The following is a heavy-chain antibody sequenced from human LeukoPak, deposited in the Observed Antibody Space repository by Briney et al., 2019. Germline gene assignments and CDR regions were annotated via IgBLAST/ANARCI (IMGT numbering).Heavy chain of an antibody. J-gene: IGHJ4*02. V-gene: IGHV3-15*01. CDR1: GITFSDAW. CDR3: IANLDY. CDR2: LKSKTDGETS. Sequence: PGGSLRLSCEASGITFSDAWMSWVGQVPGKGLEWIALLKSKTDGETSDYAAPVKGRFTVSRNDAENTLFLQMDSLKIDDTAVYYCIANLDYWGQGTLVTVSS. D-gene: IGHD1-1*01.